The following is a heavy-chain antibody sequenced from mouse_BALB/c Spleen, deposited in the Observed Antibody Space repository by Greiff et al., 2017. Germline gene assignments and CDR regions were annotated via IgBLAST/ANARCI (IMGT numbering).Heavy chain of an antibody. CDR3: ARRGNYGAMDY. CDR1: GFTFSSYA. D-gene: IGHD2-1*01. CDR2: ISSGGSYT. V-gene: IGHV5-9-3*01. J-gene: IGHJ4*01. Sequence: EVQVVESGGGLVKPGGSLKLSCAASGFTFSSYAMSWVRQTPEKRLEWVATISSGGSYTYYPDSVKGRFTISRDNAKNTLYLQMSSLRSEDTAMYYCARRGNYGAMDYWGQGTSVTVSS.